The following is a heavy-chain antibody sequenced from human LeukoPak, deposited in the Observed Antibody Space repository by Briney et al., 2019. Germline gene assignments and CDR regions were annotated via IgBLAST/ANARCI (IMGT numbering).Heavy chain of an antibody. Sequence: GESLKISCKGSGYNFNTYWVAWVRQLPGKGLEWMGIIRPMNSDVRYSPSFQGQVTISADKSISTAYLQWSSLKASDTAMYYCAGTHRSAPGYCSSTSCPKLGPSYGMDVWGQGTTVTVSS. CDR3: AGTHRSAPGYCSSTSCPKLGPSYGMDV. D-gene: IGHD2-2*01. J-gene: IGHJ6*02. V-gene: IGHV5-51*01. CDR1: GYNFNTYW. CDR2: IRPMNSDV.